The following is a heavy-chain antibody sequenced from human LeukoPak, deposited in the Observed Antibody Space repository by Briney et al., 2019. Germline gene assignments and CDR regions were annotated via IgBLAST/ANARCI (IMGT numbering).Heavy chain of an antibody. V-gene: IGHV3-30-3*01. CDR1: GFTFSSYA. Sequence: GGSLRLSCAASGFTFSSYAMHWVRQAPGKGLEWVAVISYDGSNKYYADSVKGRFTISRDNSKNTLYLQMNSLRAEDTAVYYCARDISDIVVVPAARYYGMDVWGQGTTVTVSS. CDR3: ARDISDIVVVPAARYYGMDV. J-gene: IGHJ6*02. CDR2: ISYDGSNK. D-gene: IGHD2-2*01.